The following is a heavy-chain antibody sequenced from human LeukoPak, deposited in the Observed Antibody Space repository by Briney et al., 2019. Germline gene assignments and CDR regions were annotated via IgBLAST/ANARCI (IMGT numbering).Heavy chain of an antibody. CDR1: GYTFSNYG. CDR2: ISAYNGNA. D-gene: IGHD2-2*01. J-gene: IGHJ4*02. CDR3: ARDDIVVVPAAMPLDY. V-gene: IGHV1-18*01. Sequence: AASVKLSCKASGYTFSNYGFTWVRQAPGHRLKSMGWISAYNGNANYAQNFQGRVIMITDTSTSTVSMELRNLRSDDTAVYYCARDDIVVVPAAMPLDYWGQGTLVTVSS.